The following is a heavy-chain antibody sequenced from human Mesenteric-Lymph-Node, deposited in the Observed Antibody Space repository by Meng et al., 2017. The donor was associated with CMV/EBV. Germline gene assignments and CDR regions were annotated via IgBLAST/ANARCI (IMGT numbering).Heavy chain of an antibody. J-gene: IGHJ4*02. CDR1: GFGFDDYG. Sequence: GESLKISCAASGFGFDDYGMTWVRQAPGKGLEWVSAISGSGGSTYYADSVKGRFTISRDNSKNTLYLQMNSLRAEDTAVYYCAKDLPEYQYDYWGQGTLVTVSS. CDR2: ISGSGGST. CDR3: AKDLPEYQYDY. D-gene: IGHD2-2*01. V-gene: IGHV3-23*01.